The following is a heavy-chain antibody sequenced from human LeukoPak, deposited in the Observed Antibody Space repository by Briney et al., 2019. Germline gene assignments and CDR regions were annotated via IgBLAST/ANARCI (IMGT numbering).Heavy chain of an antibody. CDR2: ISNSGSP. Sequence: PSETLSLTCTVSGGSIGGNSYWSWIRQPPGKGPEWIGHISNSGSPYYSPSLSSRVTISLDTSKNQFSLKLRSVTAADTAVYYCARGGASSIPLDYWGRGTLVTVSS. J-gene: IGHJ4*02. D-gene: IGHD1-26*01. CDR3: ARGGASSIPLDY. V-gene: IGHV4-61*01. CDR1: GGSIGGNSY.